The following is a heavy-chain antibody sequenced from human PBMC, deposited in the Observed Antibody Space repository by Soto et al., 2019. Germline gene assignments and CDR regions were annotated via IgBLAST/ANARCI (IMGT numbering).Heavy chain of an antibody. J-gene: IGHJ6*02. V-gene: IGHV5-10-1*01. Sequence: GESLKISCKASGYIFTTFWISWLRQMPGKGLEWMGRIDSSDSYSHYNPSFQGHVIMSVDRSTSTAFLRWSSLEASDTAIYYCTRPLGKDSSYFSSYNAMDVWGQGTTVTVSS. CDR2: IDSSDSYS. CDR3: TRPLGKDSSYFSSYNAMDV. CDR1: GYIFTTFW. D-gene: IGHD3-22*01.